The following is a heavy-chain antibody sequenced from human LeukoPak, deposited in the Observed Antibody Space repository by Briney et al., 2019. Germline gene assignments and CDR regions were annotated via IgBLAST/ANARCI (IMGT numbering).Heavy chain of an antibody. D-gene: IGHD3-22*01. CDR2: IYYSGST. CDR1: GGSISSYY. Sequence: SETLSLTCTVSGGSISSYYWSWIRQPPGKGLEWIGYIYYSGSTNYNPSLKSRGTISVDTSKNQFSLKLSSVPAADTAVYYCAREDSSGYYAYWGQGTLVTVSS. J-gene: IGHJ4*02. V-gene: IGHV4-59*01. CDR3: AREDSSGYYAY.